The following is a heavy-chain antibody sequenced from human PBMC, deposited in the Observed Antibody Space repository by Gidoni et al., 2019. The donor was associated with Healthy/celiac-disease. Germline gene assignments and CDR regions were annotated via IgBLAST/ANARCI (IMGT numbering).Heavy chain of an antibody. D-gene: IGHD6-6*01. J-gene: IGHJ4*02. Sequence: QVQLQQWGAGLLKPSETLSLTCAVYGGSFSGYYWSWIRQPPGKGLEWIGEINPSGSTNYNPSLKSRVTISVDTSKNQFSLKLSSVTAADTSVYYCARDQSSSLHYWGQGTLVTVSS. CDR2: INPSGST. CDR3: ARDQSSSLHY. V-gene: IGHV4-34*01. CDR1: GGSFSGYY.